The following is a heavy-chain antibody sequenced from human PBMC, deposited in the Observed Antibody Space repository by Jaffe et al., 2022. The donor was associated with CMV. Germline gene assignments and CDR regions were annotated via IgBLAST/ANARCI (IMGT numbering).Heavy chain of an antibody. Sequence: QVQLQQWGAGLLKPSETLSLTCAVYGGSFSGYYWSWIRQPPGKGLEWIGEINHSGSTNYNPSLKSRVTISVDTSKNQFSLKLSSVTAADTAVYYCARAGGPNYYGSGSHIRPLDYWGQGTLVTVSS. CDR1: GGSFSGYY. J-gene: IGHJ4*02. CDR2: INHSGST. CDR3: ARAGGPNYYGSGSHIRPLDY. D-gene: IGHD3-10*01. V-gene: IGHV4-34*01.